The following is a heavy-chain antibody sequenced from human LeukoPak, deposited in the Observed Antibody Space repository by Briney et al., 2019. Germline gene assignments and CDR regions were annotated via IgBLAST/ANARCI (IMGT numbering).Heavy chain of an antibody. D-gene: IGHD3-10*01. CDR3: ARSGAGRWFGELLHYFDY. Sequence: SETLSLTXTVSGGSISSGSYYWSWIGQPAGKGLEWIGRIYTSGSTNYNPPLKSRVTISVDTSKNQFSLKLSSVTAADTAVYYCARSGAGRWFGELLHYFDYWGQGTLVTVSS. J-gene: IGHJ4*02. CDR1: GGSISSGSYY. V-gene: IGHV4-61*02. CDR2: IYTSGST.